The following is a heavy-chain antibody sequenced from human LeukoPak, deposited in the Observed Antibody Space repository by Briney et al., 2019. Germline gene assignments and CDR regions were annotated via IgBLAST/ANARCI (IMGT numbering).Heavy chain of an antibody. Sequence: GGSLRLSCAASGFTFSSYGMHWVRQAPGKGLEWVAVIWCDGSNKYYADSVKGRFTISRDNSKNTLYLQMNSLRAEDTAVYYCARDGKSDFFDYWGQGTLVTVSS. CDR1: GFTFSSYG. CDR2: IWCDGSNK. V-gene: IGHV3-33*01. CDR3: ARDGKSDFFDY. J-gene: IGHJ4*02.